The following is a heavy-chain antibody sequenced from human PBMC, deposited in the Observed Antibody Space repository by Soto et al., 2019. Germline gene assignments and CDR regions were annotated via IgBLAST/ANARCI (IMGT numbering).Heavy chain of an antibody. CDR1: GGTFSSYA. CDR2: IISIFGTA. CDR3: ARADIVVVPARPLAGYYYYGMDV. D-gene: IGHD2-2*01. Sequence: GASVKVSCKASGGTFSSYAISWVRQAPGQGLEWMGGIISIFGTANYAQKFQGRVTITANKSTSTAYMELSSLRSEDTAVYYCARADIVVVPARPLAGYYYYGMDVWGQGTTVTVSS. J-gene: IGHJ6*02. V-gene: IGHV1-69*06.